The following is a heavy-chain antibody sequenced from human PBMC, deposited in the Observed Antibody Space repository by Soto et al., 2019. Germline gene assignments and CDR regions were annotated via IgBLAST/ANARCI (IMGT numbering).Heavy chain of an antibody. CDR3: ARDTSSLLYGY. CDR2: IYYSGST. J-gene: IGHJ4*02. CDR1: GGSVSSGSYY. D-gene: IGHD1-26*01. V-gene: IGHV4-61*01. Sequence: SETLSLTCTVSGGSVSSGSYYWSWIRQPPGKGLEWIGYIYYSGSTNYNPSLKSRVTISVDTSKNQFSLKLSSVTAADTAVYYCARDTSSLLYGYWGQGTLVTVSS.